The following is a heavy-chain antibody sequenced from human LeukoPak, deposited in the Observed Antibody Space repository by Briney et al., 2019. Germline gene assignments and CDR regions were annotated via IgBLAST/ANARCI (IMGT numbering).Heavy chain of an antibody. Sequence: PGGSLRLSCAASGFTFSNYAMHWVRQAPGKGLEYVSAISRHGGSTYYANSVKGRFTISRDNSKNTLYLQMGSLSAEDMAVFYCAREVGANPDYYFDHWGQGTLVTVFS. J-gene: IGHJ4*02. CDR2: ISRHGGST. CDR1: GFTFSNYA. CDR3: AREVGANPDYYFDH. D-gene: IGHD1-26*01. V-gene: IGHV3-64*01.